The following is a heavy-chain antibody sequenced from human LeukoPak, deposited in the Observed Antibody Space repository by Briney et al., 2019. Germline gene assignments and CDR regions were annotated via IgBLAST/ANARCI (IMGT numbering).Heavy chain of an antibody. CDR2: IYTSGST. J-gene: IGHJ4*02. V-gene: IGHV4-61*02. CDR3: ARGGYYYDNND. Sequence: SETLSLTCTVSGGSISSGSYYWSWIRQPAGKGLEWIGRIYTSGSTNYNPSLKSRVTISVDTSKNQFSLKLSSVTAADTAVYYCARGGYYYDNNDWGQGTLVTVSS. CDR1: GGSISSGSYY. D-gene: IGHD3-22*01.